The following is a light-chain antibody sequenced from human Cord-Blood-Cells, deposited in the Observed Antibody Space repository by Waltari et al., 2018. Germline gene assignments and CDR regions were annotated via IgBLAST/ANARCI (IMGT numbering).Light chain of an antibody. J-gene: IGKJ4*01. CDR1: QGVSSY. CDR3: QQRSNWPT. CDR2: DAS. V-gene: IGKV3-11*01. Sequence: EIVLTQSPATLSLSPGERATLSCRASQGVSSYLAWYQQKPGQAPRLLIYDASNRATGIPARFSGSGSGTDFTLTISSLEPEDFAVYYCQQRSNWPTFGGWTKVEIK.